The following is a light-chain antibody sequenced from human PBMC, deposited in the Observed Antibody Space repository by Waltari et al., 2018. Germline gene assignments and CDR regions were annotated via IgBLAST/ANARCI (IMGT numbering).Light chain of an antibody. CDR3: QQLNTYPQT. V-gene: IGKV1-9*01. Sequence: DVQLTQSPSFLSASVGDRVTVTCRASQGINNYLAWYQQKPGKAPKLLIYAASLLYTGVPSRFTGSGSGTEFTLTISSLQPEDFATYYCQQLNTYPQTFGGGTKVEIK. CDR2: AAS. J-gene: IGKJ4*01. CDR1: QGINNY.